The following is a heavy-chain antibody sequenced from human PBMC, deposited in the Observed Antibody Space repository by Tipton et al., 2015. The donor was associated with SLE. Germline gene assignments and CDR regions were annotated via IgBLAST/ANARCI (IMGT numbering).Heavy chain of an antibody. Sequence: TLSLTCTVSGGSISSHYWSWIRQPPGKGLEWIGYIYYSGSTNYNPSLKSRVTISVDTSKNQFSLKLSSVTAADTAVYYCARAWGSGWIVFDYWGQGTLVTVSS. CDR3: ARAWGSGWIVFDY. D-gene: IGHD6-19*01. CDR1: GGSISSHY. CDR2: IYYSGST. J-gene: IGHJ4*02. V-gene: IGHV4-59*11.